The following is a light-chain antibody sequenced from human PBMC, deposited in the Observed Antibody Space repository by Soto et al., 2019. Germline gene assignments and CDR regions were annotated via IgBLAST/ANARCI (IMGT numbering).Light chain of an antibody. V-gene: IGKV3-20*01. J-gene: IGKJ1*01. Sequence: EIVLTQSPGTLSLSPGERAILSCRASQSVSSSYLAWYRQKPGQAPSLLIYGASSRATGIPDRFSGSGSGTDFTLTISKLEPEDFAVYHCQQYGGSPRTFGQGTKVDIK. CDR2: GAS. CDR3: QQYGGSPRT. CDR1: QSVSSSY.